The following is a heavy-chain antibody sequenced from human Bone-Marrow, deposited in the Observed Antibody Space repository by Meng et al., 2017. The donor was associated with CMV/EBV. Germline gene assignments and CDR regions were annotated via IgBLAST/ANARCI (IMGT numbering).Heavy chain of an antibody. Sequence: GESLKISCATSGFAFSSYWTSWVRQAPGKGLEWVANINHDESEKHYVDSVKGRFTISRHDAKNSMFLQMDSLRAEDTAVYYCVRGEAVFDYWGQGTRVTGYS. D-gene: IGHD6-19*01. CDR2: INHDESEK. CDR3: VRGEAVFDY. V-gene: IGHV3-7*01. CDR1: GFAFSSYW. J-gene: IGHJ4*02.